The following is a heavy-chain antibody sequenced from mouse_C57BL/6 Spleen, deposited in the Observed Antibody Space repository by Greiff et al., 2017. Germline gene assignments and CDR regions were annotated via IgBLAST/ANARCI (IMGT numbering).Heavy chain of an antibody. CDR1: GYTFTDYY. D-gene: IGHD1-1*01. CDR3: ARLITTEYYFDY. Sequence: VQLQQSGPELVKPGASVKISCKASGYTFTDYYMNWVKQSHGKSLEWIGDINPNNGGTSYNQKFKGKATLTVDKSSSTAYMELRSLTSEDSAVYYCARLITTEYYFDYWGQGTTLTVSS. CDR2: INPNNGGT. J-gene: IGHJ2*01. V-gene: IGHV1-26*01.